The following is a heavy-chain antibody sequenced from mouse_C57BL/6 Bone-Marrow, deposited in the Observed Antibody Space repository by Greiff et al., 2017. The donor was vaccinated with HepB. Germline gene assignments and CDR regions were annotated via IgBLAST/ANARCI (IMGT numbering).Heavy chain of an antibody. D-gene: IGHD1-1*01. Sequence: QVQLQQSGAELVRPGASVTLSCKASGYTFTDYEMHWVKQTPVHGLEWIGAIDPETGGTAYNQKFKGKAILTADKSSSTAYMELRSLTSEDSAVYYCTPITTVVASGYFDYWGQGTTLTVSS. V-gene: IGHV1-15*01. CDR2: IDPETGGT. J-gene: IGHJ2*01. CDR3: TPITTVVASGYFDY. CDR1: GYTFTDYE.